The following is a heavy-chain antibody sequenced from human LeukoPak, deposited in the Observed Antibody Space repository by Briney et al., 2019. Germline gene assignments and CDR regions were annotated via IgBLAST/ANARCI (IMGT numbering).Heavy chain of an antibody. J-gene: IGHJ4*02. CDR3: AKAAEVGASDY. CDR2: ISWNSGSI. CDR1: GFTFDDYA. D-gene: IGHD1-26*01. V-gene: IGHV3-9*01. Sequence: PGGSLRLSCAASGFTFDDYAMHWVRQAPGKGLEWVSGISWNSGSIGYADSVKGRFTISRDNSKNTLYLQMNSLRAEDTAVYYCAKAAEVGASDYWGQGTLVTVSS.